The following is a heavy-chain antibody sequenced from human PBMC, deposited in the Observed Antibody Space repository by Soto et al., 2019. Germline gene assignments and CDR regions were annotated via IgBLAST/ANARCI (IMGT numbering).Heavy chain of an antibody. Sequence: QVQLVQSGSEVKKPGSSVKVSCKASGGTFSSYAISWVRQAPGQGLEWMGGIIPIFGTANYAQKFQGRVTITADESTSTAYMELSSLRSEDTAVYYCARDRGLSGPGDAYNWLDPWGKGNLVNVSS. V-gene: IGHV1-69*12. CDR3: ARDRGLSGPGDAYNWLDP. CDR2: IIPIFGTA. D-gene: IGHD3-10*01. CDR1: GGTFSSYA. J-gene: IGHJ5*02.